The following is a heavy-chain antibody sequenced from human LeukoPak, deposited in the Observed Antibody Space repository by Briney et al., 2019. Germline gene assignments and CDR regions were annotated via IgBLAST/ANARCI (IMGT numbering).Heavy chain of an antibody. CDR3: ARGQGSYLAY. D-gene: IGHD3-10*01. CDR2: INTDGSST. CDR1: GFTFSSYW. Sequence: GGSLRLSCAASGFTFSSYWMHWVRHAPGKGLVWVSRINTDGSSTSYADSVKGRFTISRDNAKNTLYLQMNSLRAGDTAVYYCARGQGSYLAYWGQGTLVTVSS. V-gene: IGHV3-74*01. J-gene: IGHJ4*02.